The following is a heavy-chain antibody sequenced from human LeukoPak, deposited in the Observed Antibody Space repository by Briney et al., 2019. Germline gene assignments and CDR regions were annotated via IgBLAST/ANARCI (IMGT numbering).Heavy chain of an antibody. V-gene: IGHV3-7*03. CDR2: IKQDGSEK. D-gene: IGHD2-2*01. CDR1: GFTFSSYW. CDR3: ASLSRLESIVPAALD. J-gene: IGHJ4*02. Sequence: PGGSLRLSCAASGFTFSSYWMSWVRQAPGKGLEWVANIKQDGSEKYYVDSVKGRFTISRDNAKNSLYLQMNSLRSEDTAVYYCASLSRLESIVPAALDWGQGTLVAVSS.